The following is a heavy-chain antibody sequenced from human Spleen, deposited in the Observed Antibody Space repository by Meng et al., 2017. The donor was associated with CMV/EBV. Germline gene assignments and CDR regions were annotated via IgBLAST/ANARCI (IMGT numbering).Heavy chain of an antibody. D-gene: IGHD6-19*01. CDR3: ASEVRAVAAFDY. J-gene: IGHJ4*02. Sequence: GESLKISCAASGFTFNDYAMNWVRQAPGKGLEWVAVISYDGSNKYYPDSVKGRFTISRDNAKNSLYLQMNSLRAEDTAVYYCASEVRAVAAFDYWGQGTLVTVSS. CDR2: ISYDGSNK. V-gene: IGHV3-30*04. CDR1: GFTFNDYA.